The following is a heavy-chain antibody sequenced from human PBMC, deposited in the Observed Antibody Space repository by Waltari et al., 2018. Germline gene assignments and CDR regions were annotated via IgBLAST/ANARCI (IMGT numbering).Heavy chain of an antibody. CDR1: GGSISSYY. V-gene: IGHV4-4*07. J-gene: IGHJ3*02. CDR2: IYTSGST. Sequence: QVQLQESGPGLVKPSETLSLTCTVSGGSISSYYWSWIRQPAGKGLEWIGRIYTSGSTNHHPPLKSRVTVSVDTSKNQFARKMSSVTDADTAVYYCARADYDFWSGYSANDAFDIWGQGTMVTVSS. D-gene: IGHD3-3*01. CDR3: ARADYDFWSGYSANDAFDI.